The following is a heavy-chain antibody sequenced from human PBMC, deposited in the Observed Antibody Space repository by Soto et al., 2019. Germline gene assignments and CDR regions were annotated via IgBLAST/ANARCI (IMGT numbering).Heavy chain of an antibody. V-gene: IGHV4-59*01. D-gene: IGHD3-3*01. CDR1: GGSISSYY. J-gene: IGHJ3*02. CDR2: IYYSGST. CDR3: ASVDFWSGYYDAFDI. Sequence: TETLSLTCTVSGGSISSYYWSWIRQPPGKGLEWIGYIYYSGSTNYNPSLKSRVTISVDTSKNQFSLKLSSVTASVTAMYYCASVDFWSGYYDAFDIWGQGTMVTVSS.